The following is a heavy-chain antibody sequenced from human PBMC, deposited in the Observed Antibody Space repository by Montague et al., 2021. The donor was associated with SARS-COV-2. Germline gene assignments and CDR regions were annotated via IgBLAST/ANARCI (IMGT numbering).Heavy chain of an antibody. CDR1: GGSISTDNW. J-gene: IGHJ4*02. CDR3: AGGGGGRSDLAY. V-gene: IGHV4-4*02. D-gene: IGHD1-26*01. Sequence: SETLSLTCIVSGGSISTDNWRCFVQPPPGELLWWVGEIYHASTTKYQPSLSRRVTMSADTSWNQFSLRLTSVTAADTAIHYCAGGGGGRSDLAYWGQGTLVTVSS. CDR2: IYHASTT.